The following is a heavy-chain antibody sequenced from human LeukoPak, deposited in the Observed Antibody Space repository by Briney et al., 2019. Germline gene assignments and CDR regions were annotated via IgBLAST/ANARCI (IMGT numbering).Heavy chain of an antibody. CDR3: ARVPDYGGTHHNAFDI. CDR1: GGTFSSYA. D-gene: IGHD4-23*01. Sequence: ASVKVPCKASGGTFSSYAISWVRQAPVQRLDWMGGIIPIFGTANYAQKFQGRVTITADESTSTAYMELSSLRSEDTAVYYCARVPDYGGTHHNAFDIWGQGTMVTVSS. V-gene: IGHV1-69*13. CDR2: IIPIFGTA. J-gene: IGHJ3*02.